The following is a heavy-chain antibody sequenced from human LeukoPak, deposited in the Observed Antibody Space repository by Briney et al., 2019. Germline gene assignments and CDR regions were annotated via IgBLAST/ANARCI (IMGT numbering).Heavy chain of an antibody. CDR3: ARDRGYDILTGYRPTFDY. V-gene: IGHV1-18*01. CDR2: ISANNGNT. Sequence: ASVKVSCKASGYTFTSYGISWVRQAPGQGLEWMGWISANNGNTNYAQKLQGRVTMTTDTSTSTAYMELRSLRSDDTAVYYCARDRGYDILTGYRPTFDYWGQGTLVTVSS. J-gene: IGHJ4*02. D-gene: IGHD3-9*01. CDR1: GYTFTSYG.